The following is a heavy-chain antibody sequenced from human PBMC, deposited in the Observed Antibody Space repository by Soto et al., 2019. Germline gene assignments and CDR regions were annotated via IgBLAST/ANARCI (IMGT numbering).Heavy chain of an antibody. CDR1: GFTFSSYW. CDR2: IKQDGSEK. Sequence: GGSLRLSCAASGFTFSSYWMSWVRQAPGKGLEWVANIKQDGSEKYYVDSVKGRFTISRDNAKNSLYLQMNSLRAEDTAVYYCARDLTTVTTSYYYYGMDVWGQGTTVTVSS. D-gene: IGHD4-4*01. V-gene: IGHV3-7*01. J-gene: IGHJ6*02. CDR3: ARDLTTVTTSYYYYGMDV.